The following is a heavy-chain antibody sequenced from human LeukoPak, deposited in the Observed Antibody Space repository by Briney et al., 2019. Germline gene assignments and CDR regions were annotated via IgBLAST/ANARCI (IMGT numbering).Heavy chain of an antibody. CDR3: ARDLYGVSHDY. Sequence: GGSLRLSCAASGFTFNTYGMTWVRQAPGKGLEWVSVIYSCGSTYYADSVKGRFTISRDNSKNTLYLQMNSLRAEDTAVYYCARDLYGVSHDYWGQGTLVTVSS. J-gene: IGHJ4*02. CDR1: GFTFNTYG. D-gene: IGHD4-17*01. CDR2: IYSCGST. V-gene: IGHV3-53*01.